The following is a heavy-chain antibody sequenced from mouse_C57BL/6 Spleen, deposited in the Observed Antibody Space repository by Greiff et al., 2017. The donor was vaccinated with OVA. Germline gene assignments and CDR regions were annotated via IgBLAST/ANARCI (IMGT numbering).Heavy chain of an antibody. D-gene: IGHD3-2*02. Sequence: QVQLQQPGAELVKPGASVKMSCKASGYTFTSYWITWVKQRPGQGLEWIGDIYPGSGSTNYNEKFKSKATLTVDTSSSTAYMQLSSLTSEDSAVYYGARSGGQLRLRAMDYWGQGTSVTVSS. CDR1: GYTFTSYW. CDR3: ARSGGQLRLRAMDY. CDR2: IYPGSGST. V-gene: IGHV1-55*01. J-gene: IGHJ4*01.